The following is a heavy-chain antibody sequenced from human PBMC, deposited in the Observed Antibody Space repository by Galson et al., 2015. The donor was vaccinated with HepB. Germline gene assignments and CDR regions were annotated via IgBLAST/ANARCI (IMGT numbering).Heavy chain of an antibody. CDR3: ARDRVVEGGGDWFDP. CDR2: IKEDGSEK. CDR1: GFTFSRYW. D-gene: IGHD2-2*01. Sequence: LRLSCAASGFTFSRYWMTWVRQAPGKGLEWVANIKEDGSEKYYVDSVKGRFTISRDNAKNSVYLQMNSLRAEDTAVYYCARDRVVEGGGDWFDPWGQGTLVTVSS. J-gene: IGHJ5*02. V-gene: IGHV3-7*01.